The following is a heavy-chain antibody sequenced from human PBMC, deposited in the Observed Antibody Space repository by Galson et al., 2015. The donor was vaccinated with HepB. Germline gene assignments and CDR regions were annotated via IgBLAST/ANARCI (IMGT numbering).Heavy chain of an antibody. CDR3: ARSLLLWFGELPS. V-gene: IGHV1-69*04. CDR1: GGTFSSYA. J-gene: IGHJ5*02. D-gene: IGHD3-10*01. CDR2: IIPILGIA. Sequence: SVKVSCKASGGTFSSYAISWVRQAPGQGLEWMGRIIPILGIANYAQKFQGRVTITADKSTSTAYMELSSLRSEDTAVYYCARSLLLWFGELPSWGQGTLVTVSS.